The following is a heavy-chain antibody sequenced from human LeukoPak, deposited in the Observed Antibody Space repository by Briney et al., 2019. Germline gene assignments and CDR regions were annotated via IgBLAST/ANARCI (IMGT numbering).Heavy chain of an antibody. CDR3: ARRFWSGYGYYFDY. CDR1: GYTFTGYY. Sequence: ASVKVSFKASGYTFTGYYMHWVRQAPGQGLEWMGWINPNSGGTNYAQKFQGRVTMTRDTSISTAYMELSRLRSDDTAVYYCARRFWSGYGYYFDYWGQGTLVTVSS. J-gene: IGHJ4*02. V-gene: IGHV1-2*02. D-gene: IGHD3-3*01. CDR2: INPNSGGT.